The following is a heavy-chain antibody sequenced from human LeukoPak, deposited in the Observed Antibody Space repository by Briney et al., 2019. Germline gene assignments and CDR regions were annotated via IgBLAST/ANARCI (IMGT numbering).Heavy chain of an antibody. V-gene: IGHV3-33*01. D-gene: IGHD6-6*01. Sequence: GRSLRLSCAASGFTFSSYGMHWVRQAPGKGLEWVAVIWYDGSNKYYADSVKGRFTISRDNSKNTLYLQMNSLRAEDTAVYYCARDLPYPSPFDYWGQGTLVTVSS. CDR1: GFTFSSYG. CDR2: IWYDGSNK. J-gene: IGHJ4*02. CDR3: ARDLPYPSPFDY.